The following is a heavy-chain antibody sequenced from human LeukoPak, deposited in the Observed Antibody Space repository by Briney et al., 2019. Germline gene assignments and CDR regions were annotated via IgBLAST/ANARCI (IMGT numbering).Heavy chain of an antibody. V-gene: IGHV3-48*01. CDR3: ARDRSPRYYYDSSGSYFGY. CDR1: GFTFSSYS. CDR2: ISSSSSTI. Sequence: GGSLRLSCAASGFTFSSYSMNWVRQAPGKGLEWVSYISSSSSTIYYADSVKGRFTISRDNAKNSLYLQMNSLRAEDTAVYYCARDRSPRYYYDSSGSYFGYWGQGTLVTVSS. D-gene: IGHD3-22*01. J-gene: IGHJ4*02.